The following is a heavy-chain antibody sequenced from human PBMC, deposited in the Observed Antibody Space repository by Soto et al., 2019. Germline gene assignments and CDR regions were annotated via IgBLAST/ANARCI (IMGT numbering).Heavy chain of an antibody. J-gene: IGHJ5*02. V-gene: IGHV4-4*07. CDR1: GGDISTYY. Sequence: QVQLQESGPGLVKPSETLSLTCTVSGGDISTYYWTWIRQPAGKGLEWIGRIYSSGSTKYNPSLKSRVTMSLKTSKNQLSLRLSSVTAADTAVYYCARGQRFSDWFDPWGQGTLVTVSS. CDR2: IYSSGST. D-gene: IGHD3-3*01. CDR3: ARGQRFSDWFDP.